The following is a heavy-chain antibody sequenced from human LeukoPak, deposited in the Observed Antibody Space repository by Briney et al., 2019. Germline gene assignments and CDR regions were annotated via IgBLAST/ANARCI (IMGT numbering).Heavy chain of an antibody. CDR3: ARVLTTVVTRWAKAFDI. V-gene: IGHV4-39*07. Sequence: SETLSLTCTVSGGSISGSSYYWGWIRQPPGKGLEWIGEINHSGSTNYNPSLKSRVTISVDTSKNQFSLKLSSVTAADTAVYYCARVLTTVVTRWAKAFDIWGKGTMVTVSS. J-gene: IGHJ3*02. CDR1: GGSISGSSYY. CDR2: INHSGST. D-gene: IGHD4-23*01.